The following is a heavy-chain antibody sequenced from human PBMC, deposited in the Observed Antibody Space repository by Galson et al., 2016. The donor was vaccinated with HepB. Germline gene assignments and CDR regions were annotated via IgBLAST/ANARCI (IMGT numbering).Heavy chain of an antibody. CDR1: GHTSTTYG. J-gene: IGHJ6*02. Sequence: SVKVSCKASGHTSTTYGISWVRQAPGQGLEWMGWISAHTGNTNYAQKVQGRVTMTIDTSTDTAYMELRSLRSDDTAVYYCARVPWNYGRNSYYFGMDVWGQGATVTVSS. V-gene: IGHV1-18*01. D-gene: IGHD1-7*01. CDR2: ISAHTGNT. CDR3: ARVPWNYGRNSYYFGMDV.